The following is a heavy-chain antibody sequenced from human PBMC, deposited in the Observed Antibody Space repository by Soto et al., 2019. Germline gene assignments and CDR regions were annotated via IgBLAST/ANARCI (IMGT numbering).Heavy chain of an antibody. V-gene: IGHV4-34*01. D-gene: IGHD1-1*01. CDR2: INHSGST. CDR3: ARRRRVYNTRGPHPYYFDY. J-gene: IGHJ4*02. CDR1: GGSFSGYY. Sequence: QVQLQQWGAGLLKPSVTLSLTCAVYGGSFSGYYWSWIRQPPGKGLEWIGEINHSGSTNYNPSLKSRVIISVDTSKNQFSLKLSCVTAADTAVNYCARRRRVYNTRGPHPYYFDYWGQGTLVTVSS.